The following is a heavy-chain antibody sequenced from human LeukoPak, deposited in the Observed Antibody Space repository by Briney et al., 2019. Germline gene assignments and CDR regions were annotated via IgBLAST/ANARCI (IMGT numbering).Heavy chain of an antibody. CDR3: ARERGYSDSSGYYAD. J-gene: IGHJ4*02. D-gene: IGHD3-22*01. V-gene: IGHV3-64*01. CDR2: ISNNGGST. CDR1: GFSFSSYA. Sequence: GGSLRLSCAASGFSFSSYAMHWVRQAPGKGLEYVSTISNNGGSTKYANSVKGRFTISRDNSRNTLYLQMGSLRGEDMAVYYCARERGYSDSSGYYADWGQGTLVTVSS.